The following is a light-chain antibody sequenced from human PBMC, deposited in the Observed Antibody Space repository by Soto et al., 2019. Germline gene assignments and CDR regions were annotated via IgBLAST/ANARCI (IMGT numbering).Light chain of an antibody. CDR2: AAS. CDR3: QQGNSFPVT. V-gene: IGKV1-12*01. CDR1: QAVGIH. J-gene: IGKJ5*01. Sequence: DIQMTQSPSSVSASVGDRVIITCRASQAVGIHLAWYQQRPGRAPKILIYAASRLQSGVPSRFSGSGSGTEFTLTITSLQSEDFGTYYCQQGNSFPVTFGQGTRLAIK.